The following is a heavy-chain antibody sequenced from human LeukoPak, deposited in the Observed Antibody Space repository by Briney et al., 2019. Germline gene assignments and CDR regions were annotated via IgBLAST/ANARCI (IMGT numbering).Heavy chain of an antibody. V-gene: IGHV3-48*02. Sequence: GGSLRLSCAASGFTFSSYSMNWVRQAAGEGLDWISYISSISSTIYYADSVKGRFTISRDNAKNSLYLQMNSLRDEDTAVYYCARDYYGDYYFDYWGQGTLVTVSS. CDR2: ISSISSTI. CDR1: GFTFSSYS. CDR3: ARDYYGDYYFDY. D-gene: IGHD3-22*01. J-gene: IGHJ4*02.